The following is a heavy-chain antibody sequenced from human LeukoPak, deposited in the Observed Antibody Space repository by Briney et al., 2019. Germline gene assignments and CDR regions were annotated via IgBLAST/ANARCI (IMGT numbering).Heavy chain of an antibody. CDR2: ISYNGNT. CDR3: ARATAYYCIDY. Sequence: SETLSLTCNVTGGSISSSYWSWIRQPPGKGLEWIGYISYNGNTNHNPSLKSRVTISVDTSKNHFSLKLSSVTAADTAVYYCARATAYYCIDYWGRGTLVTVSS. V-gene: IGHV4-59*01. J-gene: IGHJ4*02. CDR1: GGSISSSY. D-gene: IGHD3-16*01.